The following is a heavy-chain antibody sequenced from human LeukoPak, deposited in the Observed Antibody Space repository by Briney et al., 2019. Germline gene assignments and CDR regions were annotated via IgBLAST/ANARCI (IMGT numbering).Heavy chain of an antibody. CDR2: IYYRGST. J-gene: IGHJ4*02. Sequence: SETLSLTCTVSGGSISSSSYYWGWIRQPPGKGLGWIGSIYYRGSTYYNPSLKSRVTISVDTSKNQFSLKLSSVTAADTAVYYCANEEAGIAARPDRDDYWGQGTLVTVSS. D-gene: IGHD6-6*01. V-gene: IGHV4-39*01. CDR3: ANEEAGIAARPDRDDY. CDR1: GGSISSSSYY.